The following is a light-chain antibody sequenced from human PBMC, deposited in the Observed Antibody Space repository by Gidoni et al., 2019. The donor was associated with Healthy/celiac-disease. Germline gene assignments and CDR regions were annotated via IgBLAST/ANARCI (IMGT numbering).Light chain of an antibody. CDR1: SSDVGGHNY. J-gene: IGLJ3*02. CDR2: EVS. Sequence: QSALTQPASVSGSPGQSITISCTGTSSDVGGHNYVSWYQQHPGKASKLMIYEVSNRPSGVPSRFSGSKSGNTASLTISGLQTEDEADYYCSSYSTTSPWVFGGGTKLTVL. CDR3: SSYSTTSPWV. V-gene: IGLV2-14*01.